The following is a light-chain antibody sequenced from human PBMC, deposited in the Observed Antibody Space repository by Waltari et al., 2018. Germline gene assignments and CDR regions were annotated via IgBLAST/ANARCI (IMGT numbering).Light chain of an antibody. CDR1: QSVGTW. J-gene: IGKJ2*01. CDR3: QQYSSFST. CDR2: MAS. V-gene: IGKV1-5*03. Sequence: DIQMTQSPYTLSASVGDRVTISCRASQSVGTWLAWYQQKPGKSPKLLIYMASTLESGVPSRFSGSGSGTEFTLTISSLQPDDFATYSCQQYSSFSTFGQGTRLDI.